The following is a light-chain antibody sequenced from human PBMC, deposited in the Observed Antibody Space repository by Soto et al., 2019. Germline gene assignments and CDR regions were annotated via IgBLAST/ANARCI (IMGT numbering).Light chain of an antibody. V-gene: IGKV3-20*01. CDR3: KQYGSSGT. CDR2: GAS. CDR1: QSVGSG. J-gene: IGKJ1*01. Sequence: EIVMTQSPATLSVSPGERATLSCRASQSVGSGLSWYQQKPDQAPRLLIYGASNRATGIPDRFSGSGSGTEFTLTIRRLEPEDFAVYYCKQYGSSGTFGQGTKVDIK.